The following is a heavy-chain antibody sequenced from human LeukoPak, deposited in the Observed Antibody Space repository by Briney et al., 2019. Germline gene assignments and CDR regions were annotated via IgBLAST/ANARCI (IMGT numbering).Heavy chain of an antibody. CDR2: IDPSDSYT. J-gene: IGHJ5*01. CDR3: ARPSASRRKSDRGWFDS. CDR1: GYSFTSYW. Sequence: GESLKISCKGSGYSFTSYWTTWVRQMPGKGLEWMGRIDPSDSYTNYSPSFQGHVTISADKSISTAYLHWSSLKASDTAMYYCARPSASRRKSDRGWFDSWGQGTLVTVSS. D-gene: IGHD2-15*01. V-gene: IGHV5-10-1*01.